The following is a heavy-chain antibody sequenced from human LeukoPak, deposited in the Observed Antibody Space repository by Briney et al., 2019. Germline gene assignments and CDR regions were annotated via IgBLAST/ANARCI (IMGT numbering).Heavy chain of an antibody. Sequence: SETLSLTCAVYGGSFSGYYWSWIRQPPGKGLEWIGEINHSGSTNYNQSLKSRVTISVDTSKNQFSLKLSSVTAADTAVYYCARRYCSGGSCYWFDPWGQGTLVTVSS. V-gene: IGHV4-34*01. D-gene: IGHD2-15*01. CDR3: ARRYCSGGSCYWFDP. CDR1: GGSFSGYY. CDR2: INHSGST. J-gene: IGHJ5*02.